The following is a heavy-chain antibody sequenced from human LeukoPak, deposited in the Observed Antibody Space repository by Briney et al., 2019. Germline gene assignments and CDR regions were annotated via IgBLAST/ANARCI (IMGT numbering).Heavy chain of an antibody. Sequence: PGGSLRLSCAASGFTFSSYSMNWARQAPGKGLEWVSYISSSSSTIYYADSVKGRFTISRDNAKNSLYLQMNSLRAEDTAVYYCARDKGSSSWYEFDYWGQGTLVTVSS. D-gene: IGHD6-13*01. J-gene: IGHJ4*02. V-gene: IGHV3-48*01. CDR3: ARDKGSSSWYEFDY. CDR2: ISSSSSTI. CDR1: GFTFSSYS.